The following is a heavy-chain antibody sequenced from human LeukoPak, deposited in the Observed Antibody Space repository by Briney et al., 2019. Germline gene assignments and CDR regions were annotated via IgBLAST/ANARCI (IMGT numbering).Heavy chain of an antibody. Sequence: ASVKVSCKASGYTFTSYYMHWVRQAPGQGLEWMGIINPSGGSTSYAQKFQGRITITRNTSISTAYMELSSLRSEDTAAYYCARGSGGSLVLVGATWATVDFDYWGQGTLVTVSS. V-gene: IGHV1-46*01. CDR2: INPSGGST. CDR1: GYTFTSYY. D-gene: IGHD1-26*01. J-gene: IGHJ4*02. CDR3: ARGSGGSLVLVGATWATVDFDY.